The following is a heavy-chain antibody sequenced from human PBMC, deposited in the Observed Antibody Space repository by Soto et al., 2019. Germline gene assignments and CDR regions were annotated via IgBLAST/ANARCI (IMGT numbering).Heavy chain of an antibody. Sequence: QITLKESGPTLVKPTQTLTLTCTFSGFSLSSTRLAVGWIRQPPGKALEWLALIYWDDDKRYSPFLKSRLTITKDPSKNQVVLTMTNRDPVDTATYYCAHSVVAGLGYYFDYWGQGTLVTVSS. V-gene: IGHV2-5*02. D-gene: IGHD6-19*01. CDR1: GFSLSSTRLA. CDR3: AHSVVAGLGYYFDY. CDR2: IYWDDDK. J-gene: IGHJ4*02.